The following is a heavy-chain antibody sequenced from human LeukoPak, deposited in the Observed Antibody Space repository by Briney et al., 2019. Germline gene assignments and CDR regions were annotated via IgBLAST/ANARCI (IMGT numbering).Heavy chain of an antibody. CDR1: GFTFSNYA. Sequence: GGSLRLSCAASGFTFSNYAMSWVRQAPGKGLEWVSGISDSGDSTHYADSVKGRFTISRDNSKNTQYLQMNSLRAEDTAVYYCAKSYYYDGSGQYYFDHWGQGTLVTVSS. CDR2: ISDSGDST. CDR3: AKSYYYDGSGQYYFDH. D-gene: IGHD3-22*01. J-gene: IGHJ4*02. V-gene: IGHV3-23*01.